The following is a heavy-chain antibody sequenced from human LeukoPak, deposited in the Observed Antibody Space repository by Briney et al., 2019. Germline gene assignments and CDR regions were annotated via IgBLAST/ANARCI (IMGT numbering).Heavy chain of an antibody. V-gene: IGHV3-7*01. CDR1: GFSFNTYW. CDR2: IKQDGSEK. CDR3: ARGRYCSGGGCHYFDY. J-gene: IGHJ4*02. Sequence: PGGSLRLSCVVSGFSFNTYWMSWVRQAPGKGLEWVANIKQDGSEKFYVDSVKGRFTISRDNAKNSLYLQMNSLRAEDTAVFYCARGRYCSGGGCHYFDYWGQGTLVTVSS. D-gene: IGHD2-15*01.